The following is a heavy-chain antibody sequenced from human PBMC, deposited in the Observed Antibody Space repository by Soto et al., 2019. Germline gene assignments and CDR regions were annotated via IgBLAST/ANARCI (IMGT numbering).Heavy chain of an antibody. D-gene: IGHD2-2*01. CDR1: GGSISSYY. CDR3: ARVPDR. CDR2: IYYSENT. Sequence: SETLSLTCTVSGGSISSYYWSWIRQPPGKGLEWIGYIYYSENTYYNPSLKSRVTISVDRSKNQFSLKLSSVTAADTAVYYCARVPDRWGQGTLVTVSS. J-gene: IGHJ5*02. V-gene: IGHV4-59*12.